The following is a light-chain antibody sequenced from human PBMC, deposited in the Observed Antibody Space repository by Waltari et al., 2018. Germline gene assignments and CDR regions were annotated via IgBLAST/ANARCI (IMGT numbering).Light chain of an antibody. CDR3: QQCYTFPYT. V-gene: IGKV4-1*01. J-gene: IGKJ2*01. Sequence: DIVLTQSPDSLAVSLGERATINCTSSQSVLSSSNNKNYLGWYQQRPGRPPKLLITWASTRESGVPDRFSGSGSGTDFTLTISSLQAEDVAVYFCQQCYTFPYTFGQGTKLEIK. CDR2: WAS. CDR1: QSVLSSSNNKNY.